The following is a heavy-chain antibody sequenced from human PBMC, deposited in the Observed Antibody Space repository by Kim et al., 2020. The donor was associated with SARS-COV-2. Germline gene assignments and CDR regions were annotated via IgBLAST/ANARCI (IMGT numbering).Heavy chain of an antibody. Sequence: GGSLRLSCATSGFTFATYAMSWVRQAPGKGLEWISGYGGSSGGRGGRPVYADSVKGRFTISRDDSKNTLFLQMNGLRAEDTAVYYCVRDWDYMVYWGQGTLVTVSP. CDR2: YGGSSGGRGGRP. D-gene: IGHD2-21*01. J-gene: IGHJ4*02. V-gene: IGHV3-23*01. CDR3: VRDWDYMVY. CDR1: GFTFATYA.